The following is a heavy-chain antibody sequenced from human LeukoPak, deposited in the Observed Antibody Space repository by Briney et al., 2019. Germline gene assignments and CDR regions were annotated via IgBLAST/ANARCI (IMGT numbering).Heavy chain of an antibody. J-gene: IGHJ4*02. D-gene: IGHD3-16*01. CDR3: ARLWGYGYALDY. CDR2: IKQDGNEE. Sequence: GGSLRLSCAVSGFTFSSYWMGWVRQAPGKGLEWVANIKQDGNEEFYVDSVRGRFTISRDNAKSSLCLQMNSLRVEDTAVYYCARLWGYGYALDYWGQGTLVTVSS. V-gene: IGHV3-7*01. CDR1: GFTFSSYW.